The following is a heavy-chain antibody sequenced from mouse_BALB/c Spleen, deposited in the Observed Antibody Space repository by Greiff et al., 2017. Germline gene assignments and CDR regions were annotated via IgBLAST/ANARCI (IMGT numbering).Heavy chain of an antibody. CDR2: ISSGSSTI. V-gene: IGHV5-17*02. Sequence: EVHLVESGGGLVQPGGSRKLSCAASGFTFSSFGMHWVRQAPEKGLEWVAYISSGSSTIYYADTVKGRFTISRDNPKNTLFLLMTSLRSEDTAMYYCARSGYYEGFAYWGQGTLVTVSA. D-gene: IGHD2-3*01. CDR1: GFTFSSFG. CDR3: ARSGYYEGFAY. J-gene: IGHJ3*01.